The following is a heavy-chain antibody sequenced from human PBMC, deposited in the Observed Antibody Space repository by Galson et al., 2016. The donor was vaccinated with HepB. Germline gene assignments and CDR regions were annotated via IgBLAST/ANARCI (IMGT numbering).Heavy chain of an antibody. D-gene: IGHD1-1*01. CDR1: GASVNSPRDW. J-gene: IGHJ4*02. Sequence: SETLSLTCAVSGASVNSPRDWWSWFRRPPGKGLEWIGDIHQGGATRYSPSLEGRVAISADISKSQFSLQLTTVTAADTAVYFCARETQDADNYPYHFDFWGPGAAVTVSS. CDR3: ARETQDADNYPYHFDF. CDR2: IHQGGAT. V-gene: IGHV4-4*02.